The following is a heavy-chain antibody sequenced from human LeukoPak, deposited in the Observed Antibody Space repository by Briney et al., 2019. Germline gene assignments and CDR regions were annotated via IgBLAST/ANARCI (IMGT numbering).Heavy chain of an antibody. V-gene: IGHV4-31*03. J-gene: IGHJ5*02. CDR3: ARVAANWFDP. CDR2: IYYSGGT. D-gene: IGHD6-13*01. Sequence: PSETLSLTCTVSGGSISSGGYYWSWIRQHPGKGLEWIGYIYYSGGTYYNPSLKSRVTISVDTSKNQFSLKLSSVTAADTAVYYCARVAANWFDPWGQGTLVTVSS. CDR1: GGSISSGGYY.